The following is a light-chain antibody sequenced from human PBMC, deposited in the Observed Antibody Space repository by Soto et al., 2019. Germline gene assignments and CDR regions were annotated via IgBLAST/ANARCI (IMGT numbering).Light chain of an antibody. CDR3: QQRSNWPSIT. Sequence: EIVMTQSPVTLSVSPGERATLSCRASQSVSSYLAWYQQKPGQAPRLLIYDASNRATGTPARFSGSGSGTDFTLTISSLEPEDVAVYHCQQRSNWPSITFGQGTRLEIK. CDR2: DAS. V-gene: IGKV3-11*01. CDR1: QSVSSY. J-gene: IGKJ5*01.